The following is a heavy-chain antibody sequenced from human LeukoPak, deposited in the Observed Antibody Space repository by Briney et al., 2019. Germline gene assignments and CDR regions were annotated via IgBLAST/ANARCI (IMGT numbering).Heavy chain of an antibody. CDR1: GYSISSGDY. D-gene: IGHD4-23*01. CDR2: IYHSGRT. J-gene: IGHJ4*02. CDR3: ARDPLDYGGNSGNY. V-gene: IGHV4-38-2*02. Sequence: SETLSLTCTVSGYSISSGDYWGWIRQPPGKGLEWIGSIYHSGRTYYNPSLKSRVTISVDRPKNQFSLKLSSVTAADTAVYYCARDPLDYGGNSGNYWGQGTLVTVSS.